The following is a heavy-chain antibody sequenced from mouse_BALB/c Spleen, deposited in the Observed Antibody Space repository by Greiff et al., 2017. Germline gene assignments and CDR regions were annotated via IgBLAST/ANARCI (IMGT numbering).Heavy chain of an antibody. CDR2: IYPGSGNT. J-gene: IGHJ4*01. CDR3: AIIYYDYAMDY. V-gene: IGHV1-77*01. CDR1: GYTFTDYY. Sequence: VQLQQSGAELARPGASVKLSCKASGYTFTDYYINWVKQRTGQGLEWIGEIYPGSGNTYYNEKFKGKATLTADKSSSTAYMQLSSLTSEDSAVYFCAIIYYDYAMDYWGQGTSVTVSS. D-gene: IGHD2-4*01.